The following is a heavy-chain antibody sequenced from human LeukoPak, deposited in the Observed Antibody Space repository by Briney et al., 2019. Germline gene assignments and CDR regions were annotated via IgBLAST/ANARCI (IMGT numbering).Heavy chain of an antibody. J-gene: IGHJ3*02. CDR2: IYYSGGST. Sequence: PSETLSLTCTVSGGSISSYYWSWIRQPPGKGLEWIAYIYYSGGSTNYNPSLKSRVTISQDTSKNHFSLKLRSVTAADTAVYYCARMISSGWRRGDAFDIWGQGTMVTVSS. V-gene: IGHV4-59*01. CDR1: GGSISSYY. CDR3: ARMISSGWRRGDAFDI. D-gene: IGHD6-19*01.